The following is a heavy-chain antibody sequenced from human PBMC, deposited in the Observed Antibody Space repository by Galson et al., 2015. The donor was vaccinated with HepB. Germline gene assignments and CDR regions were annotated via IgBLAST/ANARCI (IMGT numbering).Heavy chain of an antibody. CDR1: GDSVSSYNAA. V-gene: IGHV6-1*01. Sequence: CAISGDSVSSYNAAWNWIRQSPSRGLEWLGRTYYRSKWYNDYAVSVKSRVSINPDTSKNQFSLQLNSVTPEDTALYYCAGDRGSSGWYDSVYFDYWGQGTLVTVSS. J-gene: IGHJ4*02. CDR2: TYYRSKWYN. D-gene: IGHD6-19*01. CDR3: AGDRGSSGWYDSVYFDY.